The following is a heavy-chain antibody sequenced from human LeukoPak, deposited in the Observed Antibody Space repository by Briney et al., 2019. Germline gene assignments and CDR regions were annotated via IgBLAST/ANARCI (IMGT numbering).Heavy chain of an antibody. CDR2: IIPIFGTA. J-gene: IGHJ4*02. CDR1: GGTFSSYA. Sequence: SVKVSCKASGGTFSSYAISWVRQAPGQGLEWMGGIIPIFGTANYAQKFQGRVTITADESTSTAYMELSSLRSEDTAVYYCAPSGRDPYYFDYWGQGTLVTVSS. V-gene: IGHV1-69*13. CDR3: APSGRDPYYFDY. D-gene: IGHD5-24*01.